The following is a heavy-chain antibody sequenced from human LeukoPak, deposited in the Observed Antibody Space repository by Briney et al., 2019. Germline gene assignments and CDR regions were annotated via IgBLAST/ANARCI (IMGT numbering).Heavy chain of an antibody. Sequence: GGSLRLSCAGSGFTFSSYGMHWVRQAPGKGLEGVAVISYDGTNRYYTDSVKGRFTISRDNSKNMLFLQMNSLRAEDTAVYYCAKDWLTLDYWGQGTLVTVSS. D-gene: IGHD3-16*01. CDR2: ISYDGTNR. V-gene: IGHV3-30*18. CDR1: GFTFSSYG. CDR3: AKDWLTLDY. J-gene: IGHJ4*02.